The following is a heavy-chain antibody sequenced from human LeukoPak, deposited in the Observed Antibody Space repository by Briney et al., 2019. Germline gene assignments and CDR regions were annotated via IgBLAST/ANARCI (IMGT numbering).Heavy chain of an antibody. V-gene: IGHV3-9*01. CDR3: ASGRFLEWLLDY. CDR2: ISWNSGSI. Sequence: GGSLRLSCAASGFTFDDYAMHWVRQAPGKGLEWVSGISWNSGSIGYADSVKGRFTISRDNAKNSLYLQMNSLRAEDTAVYYCASGRFLEWLLDYWGQGTLVTVSS. CDR1: GFTFDDYA. J-gene: IGHJ4*02. D-gene: IGHD3-3*01.